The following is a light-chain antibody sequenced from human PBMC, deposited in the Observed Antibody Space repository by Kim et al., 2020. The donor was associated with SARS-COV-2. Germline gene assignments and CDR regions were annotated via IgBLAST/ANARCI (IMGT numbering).Light chain of an antibody. CDR1: QSVGSK. J-gene: IGKJ1*01. Sequence: EIVMTQSPATLSVSPGERATLYCRASQSVGSKLAWYQQRPGQAPRLLIYDASTRATGIPASFSGSGSGTDFTLTISSLQSADFAVYYCQQYNNWPRTFGQGTKVEIK. CDR3: QQYNNWPRT. V-gene: IGKV3-15*01. CDR2: DAS.